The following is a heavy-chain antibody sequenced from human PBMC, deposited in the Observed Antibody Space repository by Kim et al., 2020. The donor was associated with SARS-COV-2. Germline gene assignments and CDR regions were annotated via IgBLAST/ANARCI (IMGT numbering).Heavy chain of an antibody. CDR1: GFTFSNAW. CDR3: VTYCSSEKCYTRLDH. CDR2: IRSKTDGGAT. J-gene: IGHJ4*02. V-gene: IGHV3-15*01. Sequence: GGSLRLSCAASGFTFSNAWMYWVRQAPGKGLEWVGRIRSKTDGGATDYAAHLKGRFTISRDDSKNTVYLQINSLETEDAAVYYCVTYCSSEKCYTRLDHCGQGTRVTVSS. D-gene: IGHD6-13*01.